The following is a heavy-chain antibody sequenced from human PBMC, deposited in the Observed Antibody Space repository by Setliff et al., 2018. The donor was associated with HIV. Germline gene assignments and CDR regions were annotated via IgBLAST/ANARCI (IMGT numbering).Heavy chain of an antibody. CDR1: GGSISSSSSY. CDR3: ARDRRAHDYNNYVYYYYGMDV. CDR2: IDYSGST. Sequence: SETLSLTCTVSGGSISSSSSYWGWIRQPPGKGLEWIGSIDYSGSTYYNPSLKSRVTISVDTSKNQFSLKLSSVTAADTAVYYCARDRRAHDYNNYVYYYYGMDVWGQGTTVTVSS. V-gene: IGHV4-39*07. J-gene: IGHJ6*02. D-gene: IGHD4-4*01.